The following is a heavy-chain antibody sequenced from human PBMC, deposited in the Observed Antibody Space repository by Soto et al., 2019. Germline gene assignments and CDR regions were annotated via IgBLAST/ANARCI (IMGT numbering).Heavy chain of an antibody. J-gene: IGHJ4*02. CDR1: GYTYACYA. D-gene: IGHD6-19*01. V-gene: IGHV1-3*01. CDR2: INAGNGNT. CDR3: ARAVAGAAAFDY. Sequence: ASVKASCKASGYTYACYARHWLRQAPEQRLEWMGWINAGNGNTKYSQKFQGRVTITRDTSASTAYMELSSLRSEDTAVYYCARAVAGAAAFDYWGQGTLVTVSS.